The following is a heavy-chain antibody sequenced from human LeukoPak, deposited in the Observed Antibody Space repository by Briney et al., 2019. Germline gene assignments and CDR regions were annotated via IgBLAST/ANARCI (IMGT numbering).Heavy chain of an antibody. CDR3: AAGWYYFDY. CDR1: GFSFSSYS. CDR2: IKPDGTTK. J-gene: IGHJ4*02. V-gene: IGHV3-7*03. Sequence: PGGSLRLSCAASGFSFSSYSMTWVRQAPGKGLEWVANIKPDGTTKFYVDSVKGRFTISRDNALNSLYLQMNSLRAEDTAVYYCAAGWYYFDYWGQGTLVTVSS. D-gene: IGHD6-19*01.